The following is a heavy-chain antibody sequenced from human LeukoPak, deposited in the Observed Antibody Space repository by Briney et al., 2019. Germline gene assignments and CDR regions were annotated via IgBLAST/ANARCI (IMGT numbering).Heavy chain of an antibody. CDR2: INPNSGDT. CDR1: GYTFTGYY. D-gene: IGHD3-10*01. J-gene: IGHJ4*02. Sequence: GASVKVSCKASGYTFTGYYMHWVRQAPGQGLEWMGWINPNSGDTHYVQKFQGRVTMTRDTSTSTAYMELSRLRSDDTAVYYCTRGGIDYWGQGTLVTVSS. V-gene: IGHV1-2*02. CDR3: TRGGIDY.